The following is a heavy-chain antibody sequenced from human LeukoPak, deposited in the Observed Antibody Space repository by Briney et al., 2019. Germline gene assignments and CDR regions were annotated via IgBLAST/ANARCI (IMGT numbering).Heavy chain of an antibody. V-gene: IGHV3-11*05. CDR1: GFTFINYA. Sequence: GGSLRLSCAASGFTFINYAMTWVRQAPGKGLEGVSYISSGYTNYADSVKGRFTISRDNAKNSLYLQMNSLRAEDTAIYYCARGGYGYNYGLDYWGQGTLVSVSS. J-gene: IGHJ4*02. D-gene: IGHD5-24*01. CDR2: ISSGYT. CDR3: ARGGYGYNYGLDY.